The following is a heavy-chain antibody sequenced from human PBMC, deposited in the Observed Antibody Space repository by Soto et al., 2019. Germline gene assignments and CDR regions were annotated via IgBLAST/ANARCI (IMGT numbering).Heavy chain of an antibody. Sequence: EVQLVESGGGFVQPGGSLSLSCGASGFTFSSHWMHCLRQAPGKALMWVSRINTDRRATSYADSVKGRFTTSRVNAKNTPYLQMNSPRVYDTARYFCAREVYSYYDYEGFAVWGQGTMVTVSP. J-gene: IGHJ3*01. CDR3: AREVYSYYDYEGFAV. CDR1: GFTFSSHW. CDR2: INTDRRAT. D-gene: IGHD3-10*01. V-gene: IGHV3-74*01.